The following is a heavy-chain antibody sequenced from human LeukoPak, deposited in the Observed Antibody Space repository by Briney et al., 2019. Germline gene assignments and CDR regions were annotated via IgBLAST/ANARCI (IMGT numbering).Heavy chain of an antibody. CDR1: GFTFSSYA. CDR2: ISYDGSNK. J-gene: IGHJ5*02. Sequence: GGSLRLSCAASGFTFSSYAMHWVRQAPGKGLEWVAVISYDGSNKYYADSVKGRFTISRDNSKNTLYLQMNSLRAEDTAVYYCARDKSDDFWSGYYTPWFDPWGQGTLVTVSS. D-gene: IGHD3-3*01. V-gene: IGHV3-30*04. CDR3: ARDKSDDFWSGYYTPWFDP.